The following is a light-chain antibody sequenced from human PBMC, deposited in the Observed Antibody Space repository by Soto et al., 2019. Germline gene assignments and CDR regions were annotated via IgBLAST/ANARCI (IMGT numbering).Light chain of an antibody. CDR3: QQYNNWPPDT. Sequence: EIVMTQSPATLSVSPGERATLSCRASQSISSNLAWYQQKPGQAPRLLIYGASTRATGIPARFSGSGSGTDFTLTISSLLSEDFAVYYCQQYNNWPPDTFGPGTKVDIK. V-gene: IGKV3-15*01. J-gene: IGKJ3*01. CDR2: GAS. CDR1: QSISSN.